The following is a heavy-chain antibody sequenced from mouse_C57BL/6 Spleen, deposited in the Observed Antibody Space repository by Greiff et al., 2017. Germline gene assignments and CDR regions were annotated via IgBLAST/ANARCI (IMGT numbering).Heavy chain of an antibody. CDR3: ARSESSYDGYYGAMDY. D-gene: IGHD2-3*01. Sequence: QVQLQQPGAELVKPGASVKLSCKASGYTFTSYWMHWVKQRPGQGLEWIGMIHPNSGSTNYNEKFQSKATLTVDKSSSTAYMQLSSLTSEDSAVYYCARSESSYDGYYGAMDYWGQGTTVTVSS. V-gene: IGHV1-64*01. CDR2: IHPNSGST. CDR1: GYTFTSYW. J-gene: IGHJ4*01.